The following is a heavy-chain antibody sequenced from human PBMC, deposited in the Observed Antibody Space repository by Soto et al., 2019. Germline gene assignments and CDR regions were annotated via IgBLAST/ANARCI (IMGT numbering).Heavy chain of an antibody. CDR2: IYPSVSS. D-gene: IGHD1-1*01. CDR3: AREKVGTTFFDN. CDR1: GFAISRGYY. J-gene: IGHJ4*02. V-gene: IGHV4-38-2*02. Sequence: SETLSLTCSVPGFAISRGYYWSWVRQPPGKGLEWIGSIYPSVSSYHNPSLATRLRLSIDTSKNQFTLNLTSVTAADTALYFCAREKVGTTFFDNWGQGIQVTVSS.